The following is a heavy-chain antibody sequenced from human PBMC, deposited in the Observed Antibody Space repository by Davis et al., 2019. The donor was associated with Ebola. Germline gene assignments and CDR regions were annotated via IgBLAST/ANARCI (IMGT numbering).Heavy chain of an antibody. CDR2: IYPRDSDT. CDR3: ARVASLVSSARGFDS. Sequence: KVSCKDFGFTFTNYWIAWVRQMPGKGLECMGVIYPRDSDTRYSPSFQGQVTISADKSINTAYLQWSSLKASDTAMHYCARVASLVSSARGFDSWGQGTLVTVSS. J-gene: IGHJ4*02. V-gene: IGHV5-51*01. D-gene: IGHD3-10*01. CDR1: GFTFTNYW.